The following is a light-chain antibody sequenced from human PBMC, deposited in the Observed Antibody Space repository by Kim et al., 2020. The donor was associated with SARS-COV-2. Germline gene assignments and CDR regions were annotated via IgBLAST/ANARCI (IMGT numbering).Light chain of an antibody. V-gene: IGKV4-1*01. CDR3: QQYYSSPIT. CDR2: WAS. J-gene: IGKJ5*01. Sequence: DIVMTQSPDSLAVSLGERATINCKSSQSVLYNSNNKNYLAWYQQKPGQPPKLLIYWASTRESGVPDRFSGSGSGKDFTLTISSLQAEDVAVYYFQQYYSSPITFGQGTRLEIK. CDR1: QSVLYNSNNKNY.